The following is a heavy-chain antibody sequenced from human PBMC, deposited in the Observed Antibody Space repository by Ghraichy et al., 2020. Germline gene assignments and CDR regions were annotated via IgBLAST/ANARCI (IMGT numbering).Heavy chain of an antibody. CDR2: INSDGSST. CDR3: ARVRLQLERLSWFDP. Sequence: GESLNISCAASGFTFSSYWMHWVRQAPGKGLVWVSRINSDGSSTSYADSVKGRFTISRDNAKNTLYLQMNSLRAEDTAVYYCARVRLQLERLSWFDPWGQGTLVTVSS. V-gene: IGHV3-74*01. D-gene: IGHD1-1*01. J-gene: IGHJ5*02. CDR1: GFTFSSYW.